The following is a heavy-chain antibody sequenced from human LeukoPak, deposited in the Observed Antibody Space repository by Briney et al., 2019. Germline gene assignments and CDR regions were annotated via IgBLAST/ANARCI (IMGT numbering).Heavy chain of an antibody. D-gene: IGHD4-17*01. J-gene: IGHJ4*02. CDR2: ISSSRTYI. CDR3: ARDSDYGDYFDH. V-gene: IGHV3-21*06. CDR1: DFTLSAYT. Sequence: GGSLRLSCAASDFTLSAYTMNWIRLAPGKGLERVSSISSSRTYIYYADSVKGRFAISRDNAKNSLYLQMNSLRAEDTALYFCARDSDYGDYFDHWGQGTLVTVSS.